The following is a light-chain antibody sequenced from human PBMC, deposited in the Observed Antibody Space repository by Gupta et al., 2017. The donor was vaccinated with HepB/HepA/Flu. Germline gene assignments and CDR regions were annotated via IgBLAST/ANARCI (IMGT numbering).Light chain of an antibody. V-gene: IGKV2-28*01. CDR2: SGS. Sequence: DIVTTHSPLSLPVTPGEPSSISCRSTQSLLRSDGYNYVDWFLQKPGQPPQGLIYSGSNRAPGVPDRFSGSGSGTTFTLRIRRVEAEDVGIYYCRQSLQTPGTFGQGTKVDI. CDR3: RQSLQTPGT. CDR1: QSLLRSDGYNY. J-gene: IGKJ1*01.